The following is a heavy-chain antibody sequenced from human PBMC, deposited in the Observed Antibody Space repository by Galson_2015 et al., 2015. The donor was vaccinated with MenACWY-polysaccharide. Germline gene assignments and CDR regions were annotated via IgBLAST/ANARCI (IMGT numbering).Heavy chain of an antibody. CDR3: AKGAAPYGSGNYYDY. CDR1: GLTFSSYG. Sequence: SLRLSCAGSGLTFSSYGMGRVRQAPGKGLEWVSGLSPTTGNTYYADSVRGRFTISRDNSKNTLYLQMDSLRAEDTALYYCAKGAAPYGSGNYYDYWGQGTQVTVSS. V-gene: IGHV3-23*01. D-gene: IGHD3-10*01. J-gene: IGHJ4*02. CDR2: LSPTTGNT.